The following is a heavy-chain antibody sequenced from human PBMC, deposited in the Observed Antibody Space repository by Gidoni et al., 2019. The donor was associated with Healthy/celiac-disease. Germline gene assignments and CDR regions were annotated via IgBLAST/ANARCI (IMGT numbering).Heavy chain of an antibody. CDR1: GSPFSSYG. D-gene: IGHD6-13*01. CDR3: AKDNPSWYYDY. Sequence: QVQLVESGGGVVQPGRSLRLSCAASGSPFSSYGMHWVRQAPGKGLEWVAVISYDGSNKYYADSVKGRFTISRDNSKNTLYLQMNSLRAEDTAVYYCAKDNPSWYYDYWGRGTLVTVSS. V-gene: IGHV3-30*18. CDR2: ISYDGSNK. J-gene: IGHJ4*02.